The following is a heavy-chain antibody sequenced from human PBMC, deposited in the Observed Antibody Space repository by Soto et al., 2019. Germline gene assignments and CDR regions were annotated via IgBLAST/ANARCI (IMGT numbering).Heavy chain of an antibody. CDR2: IYYSGST. Sequence: SETLSLTCTVSGGSISSYYWSWIRQHPGKGLEWIGYIYYSGSTNYNPSLKSRVTISVDTSKNQFSLKLSSVTAADTAVYYCARGEHIVVVTAIPRHYYGMDVWGQGTTVTVSS. CDR3: ARGEHIVVVTAIPRHYYGMDV. J-gene: IGHJ6*02. V-gene: IGHV4-59*01. D-gene: IGHD2-21*02. CDR1: GGSISSYY.